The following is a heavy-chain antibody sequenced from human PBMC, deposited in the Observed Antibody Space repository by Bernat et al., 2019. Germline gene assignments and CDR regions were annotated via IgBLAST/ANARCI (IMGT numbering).Heavy chain of an antibody. CDR3: AREPTRITIFGVAVYYYDYMDD. CDR2: ISAYNGNT. Sequence: QVQLVQSGAEVKKPGASVKVSCKASGYTFTSYGISWVRQAPGQGLEWMGWISAYNGNTNYAQKLQGRVTMTTDTSTSTAYMELRSLRSDDTAVYYCAREPTRITIFGVAVYYYDYMDDWGKGTTVTVSS. J-gene: IGHJ6*03. CDR1: GYTFTSYG. D-gene: IGHD3-3*01. V-gene: IGHV1-18*01.